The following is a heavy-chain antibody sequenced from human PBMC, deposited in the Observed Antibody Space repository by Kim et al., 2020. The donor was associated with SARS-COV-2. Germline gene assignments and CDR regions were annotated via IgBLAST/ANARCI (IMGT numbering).Heavy chain of an antibody. V-gene: IGHV4-34*01. J-gene: IGHJ6*02. Sequence: SETLSLTCAVYGGSFSGYYWSWIRQPPGKGLEWIGEINHSGSTNYNPSLKSRVTISVDTSKNQFSLKLSSVTAADTAVYYCARVPTPDYDYYGMDVWGQGTTVTVSS. CDR3: ARVPTPDYDYYGMDV. CDR1: GGSFSGYY. CDR2: INHSGST.